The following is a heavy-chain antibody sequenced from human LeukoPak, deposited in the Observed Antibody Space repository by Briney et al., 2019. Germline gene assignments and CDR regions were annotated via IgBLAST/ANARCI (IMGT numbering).Heavy chain of an antibody. D-gene: IGHD5/OR15-5a*01. CDR3: ARDGTGVYNLVQY. CDR2: INPNSGGT. CDR1: GYTFTGYY. Sequence: ASVKVSCKASGYTFTGYYMHWVRQAPGQGLEWMGWINPNSGGTNYAQKFQGRVTMTRDTSISAVYMELSRLRSDDTAVYYCARDGTGVYNLVQYWGQGTLVTV. V-gene: IGHV1-2*02. J-gene: IGHJ4*02.